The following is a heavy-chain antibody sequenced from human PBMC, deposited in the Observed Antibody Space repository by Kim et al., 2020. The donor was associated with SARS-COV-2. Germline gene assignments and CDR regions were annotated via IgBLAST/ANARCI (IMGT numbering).Heavy chain of an antibody. CDR2: ISGSGETI. D-gene: IGHD1-1*01. J-gene: IGHJ1*01. Sequence: GGSLRLSCAASGFNFSNYAMSWVRQAPGKGLAWVSTISGSGETIHYADSVKGRFTISRDNSKNMLYLQTNSLRVEDTALYYCASSSFGMVTTGDLQHWGQGTLVAVSS. V-gene: IGHV3-23*01. CDR3: ASSSFGMVTTGDLQH. CDR1: GFNFSNYA.